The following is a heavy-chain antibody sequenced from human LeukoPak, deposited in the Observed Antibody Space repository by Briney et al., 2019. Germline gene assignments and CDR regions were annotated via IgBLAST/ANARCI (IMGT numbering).Heavy chain of an antibody. CDR1: GGSISSSSYY. Sequence: SETLSLTCTVSGGSISSSSYYWGWIRQPPGKGLEWIGSIYYSGSTYYNPSLKSRVTISVDTSKNQFSLKLSSVTAADTAVYYCARITTPQWELLGDYWGQGTLVTVSS. CDR2: IYYSGST. J-gene: IGHJ4*02. V-gene: IGHV4-39*07. CDR3: ARITTPQWELLGDY. D-gene: IGHD1-26*01.